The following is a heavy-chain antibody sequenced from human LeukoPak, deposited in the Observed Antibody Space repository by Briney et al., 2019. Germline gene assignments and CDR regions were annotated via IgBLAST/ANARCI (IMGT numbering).Heavy chain of an antibody. D-gene: IGHD5-24*01. Sequence: GGSLRLSCEASGFTFSDHFMDWVRQAPGKGLEWVSGIIPSGHTTYYADSVRGRFTISRDNSRNTLYLQMNSLRAEDTAVYYCAKDDRWLQFCCWGQGTLVTVSA. CDR1: GFTFSDHF. J-gene: IGHJ4*02. V-gene: IGHV3-23*01. CDR3: AKDDRWLQFCC. CDR2: IIPSGHTT.